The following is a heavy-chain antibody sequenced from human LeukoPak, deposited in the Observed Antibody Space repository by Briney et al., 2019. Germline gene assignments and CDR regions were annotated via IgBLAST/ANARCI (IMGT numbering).Heavy chain of an antibody. D-gene: IGHD3-10*02. Sequence: GGSLRLSCAASGFTFSSYEMNWVRQAPGKGLEWVSYISSSGSTIYYADSVKGRFTISRDNARNSLYLQMNSLRAEDTAVYYCAELGITMIGGVWGKGTTVTISS. CDR3: AELGITMIGGV. V-gene: IGHV3-48*03. CDR1: GFTFSSYE. CDR2: ISSSGSTI. J-gene: IGHJ6*04.